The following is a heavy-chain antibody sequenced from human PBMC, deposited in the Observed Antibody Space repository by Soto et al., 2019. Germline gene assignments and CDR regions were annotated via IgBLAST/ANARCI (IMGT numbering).Heavy chain of an antibody. CDR2: IYSGGST. CDR1: GFTVSSNY. CDR3: ARAAGTGVGDYFDY. J-gene: IGHJ4*02. V-gene: IGHV3-66*01. D-gene: IGHD6-13*01. Sequence: EVQLVESGGGLVQPGGSLRLSCAASGFTVSSNYMSWVRQAPGKGLEWVSVIYSGGSTYYADSVKGRFTISRDNSKNTLYLQMNSLRAEDTAVYYCARAAGTGVGDYFDYWGQGTLVTVSS.